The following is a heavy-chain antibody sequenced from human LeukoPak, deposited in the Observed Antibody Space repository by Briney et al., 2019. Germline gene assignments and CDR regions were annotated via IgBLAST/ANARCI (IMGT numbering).Heavy chain of an antibody. Sequence: GGSLRLSCAASGFSFSSYEMNWVRRAPGKGLEWVSYIGSSGSTVYYADSVKGRFTISRDNAKNSLYLQMNSLRDEDTAVYYCARDTLVYADSPDAFDIWGQGTMVTVSS. D-gene: IGHD4-17*01. V-gene: IGHV3-48*03. CDR1: GFSFSSYE. CDR2: IGSSGSTV. J-gene: IGHJ3*02. CDR3: ARDTLVYADSPDAFDI.